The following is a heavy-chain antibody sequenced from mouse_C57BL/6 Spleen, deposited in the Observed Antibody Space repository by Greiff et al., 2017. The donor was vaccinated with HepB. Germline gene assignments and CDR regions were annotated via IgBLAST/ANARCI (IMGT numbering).Heavy chain of an antibody. Sequence: EVQGVESGPELVKPGASVKISCKASGYSFTGYYMNWVKQSPEKSLEWIGEINPSTGGTTYNQKFKAKATLTVDKSSSTAYMQLKSLTSEDSAVYYCAIYYGYDVGFAYWGQGTLVTVSA. V-gene: IGHV1-42*01. CDR2: INPSTGGT. CDR3: AIYYGYDVGFAY. D-gene: IGHD2-2*01. J-gene: IGHJ3*01. CDR1: GYSFTGYY.